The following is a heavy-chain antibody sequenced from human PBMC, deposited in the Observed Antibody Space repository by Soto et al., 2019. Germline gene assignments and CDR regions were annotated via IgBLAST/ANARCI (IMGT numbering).Heavy chain of an antibody. D-gene: IGHD3-9*01. Sequence: PSETLSLTCTVSGGSISSYYWSWIRQPPGKGLEWIGYIYYSGSTNYNPSLKSRVTISVDTSKNQFSLKLSSVTAADTAVYYCASTRLRYFDWLGPHAFDIWGQGTMVTVSS. V-gene: IGHV4-59*01. CDR1: GGSISSYY. CDR2: IYYSGST. J-gene: IGHJ3*02. CDR3: ASTRLRYFDWLGPHAFDI.